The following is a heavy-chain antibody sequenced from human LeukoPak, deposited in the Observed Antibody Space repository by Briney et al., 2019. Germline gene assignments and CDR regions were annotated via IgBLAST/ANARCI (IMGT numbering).Heavy chain of an antibody. CDR3: ARDRDSGYPRTYYYYDMDV. CDR2: IYYSGST. Sequence: PSETLSLTCTVSGGSISSYYWSWIRQPPGKGLEWIGYIYYSGSTNYNPSLKSRVTISVDTSKNQFSLKLSSVTAADTAVYYCARDRDSGYPRTYYYYDMDVWGQGTTVTVSS. D-gene: IGHD5-12*01. CDR1: GGSISSYY. J-gene: IGHJ6*02. V-gene: IGHV4-59*01.